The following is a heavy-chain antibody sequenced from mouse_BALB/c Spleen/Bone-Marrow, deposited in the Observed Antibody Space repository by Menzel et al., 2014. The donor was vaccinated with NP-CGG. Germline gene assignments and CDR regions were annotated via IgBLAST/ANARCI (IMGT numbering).Heavy chain of an antibody. D-gene: IGHD4-1*01. CDR1: GFTSSDYY. Sequence: EVQVVESGGGLVEPGGSLKLSCAASGFTSSDYYMFWVRQTPEKRLEWVATISDDGGNTYYRDSVKGRFTISRDNAKNKLNLQMSSLKSEDTATYHCARETGPRAMDYWGQGTSVTVSS. V-gene: IGHV5-4*02. J-gene: IGHJ4*01. CDR3: ARETGPRAMDY. CDR2: ISDDGGNT.